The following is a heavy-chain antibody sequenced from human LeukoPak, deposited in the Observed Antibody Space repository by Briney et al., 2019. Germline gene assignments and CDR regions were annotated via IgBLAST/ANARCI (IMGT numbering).Heavy chain of an antibody. Sequence: ASVKVSCKASGYTFTSYHLHWVRQAPGQGLEWMGWIKPNSGDTRSAQKFQGRVTMTRDTSISTAYMELSSLRYDDTAVYYCATNILVRDIINWFDPWGQGTLVTVSS. CDR2: IKPNSGDT. CDR1: GYTFTSYH. CDR3: ATNILVRDIINWFDP. D-gene: IGHD3-10*01. J-gene: IGHJ5*02. V-gene: IGHV1-2*02.